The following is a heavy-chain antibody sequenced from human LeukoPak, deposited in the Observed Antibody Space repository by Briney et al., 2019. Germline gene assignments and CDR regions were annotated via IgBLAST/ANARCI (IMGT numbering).Heavy chain of an antibody. J-gene: IGHJ4*02. V-gene: IGHV4-4*07. CDR1: GGSISSYY. Sequence: SETLSLTCTVSGGSISSYYWSWLRQPAGKGLEWIGRIYTSGSTNYNPSLKSRVTISVDTSKNQFSLKLSSVTAADTAVYYCAREGLGYYDSSGYYYTPLDYWGQGTLVTVSS. CDR3: AREGLGYYDSSGYYYTPLDY. CDR2: IYTSGST. D-gene: IGHD3-22*01.